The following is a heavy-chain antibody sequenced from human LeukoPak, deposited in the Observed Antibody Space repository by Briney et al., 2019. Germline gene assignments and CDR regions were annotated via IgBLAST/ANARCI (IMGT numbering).Heavy chain of an antibody. V-gene: IGHV4-31*03. CDR2: IYYSGST. CDR1: GGSISSGGYY. D-gene: IGHD3-10*01. Sequence: SQTLSLTCTVSGGSISSGGYYWSWIRQHPGKGLEWIGYIYYSGSTYYNPSLKSRVTISVDTSKNQFSLKPSSVTAADTAVYYCARDPSYGSGLDIWGQGTMVTVSS. J-gene: IGHJ3*02. CDR3: ARDPSYGSGLDI.